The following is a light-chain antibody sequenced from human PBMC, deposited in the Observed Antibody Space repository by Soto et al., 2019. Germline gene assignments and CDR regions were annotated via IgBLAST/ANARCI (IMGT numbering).Light chain of an antibody. Sequence: EIVLTQSPGTLSFSPGERATLTCRASQSVSSSYLAWFQQKPGQAPRLLIYGASSRATGIPDRFSGSGSGTDFTLTISSLQSEDFAVYYCQQYTNGRTFGQGTKVDIK. V-gene: IGKV3-20*01. CDR1: QSVSSSY. CDR2: GAS. CDR3: QQYTNGRT. J-gene: IGKJ1*01.